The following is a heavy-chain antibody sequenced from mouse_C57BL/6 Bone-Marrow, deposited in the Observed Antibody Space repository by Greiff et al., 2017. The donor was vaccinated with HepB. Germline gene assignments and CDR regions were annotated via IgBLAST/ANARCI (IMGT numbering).Heavy chain of an antibody. CDR3: ARGSTLPWYFDV. D-gene: IGHD1-1*01. CDR2: INPNNGGT. Sequence: EVQLQQSGPELVKPGASVKMSCKASGYTFTDYNMHWVKQSHGKSLEWIGYINPNNGGTSYNQKFKGKATLTVNKSSSTAYMELRSLTSEDSAVYYCARGSTLPWYFDVWGTGTPFTVSS. V-gene: IGHV1-22*01. CDR1: GYTFTDYN. J-gene: IGHJ1*03.